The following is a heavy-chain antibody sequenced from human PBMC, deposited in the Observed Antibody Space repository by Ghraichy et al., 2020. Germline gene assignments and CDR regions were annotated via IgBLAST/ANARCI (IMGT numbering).Heavy chain of an antibody. CDR3: AKAYIYGPKDPFDY. V-gene: IGHV3-23*01. Sequence: GGSLRLSCVASGFTFSSYGMSWVRQAPGKGLEWVSGISGSGGSTYYADSVKGRFTISRDNSKSTLYLQMNSLRAEDTAVYYCAKAYIYGPKDPFDYWGQGTLVTVSS. CDR1: GFTFSSYG. D-gene: IGHD5-18*01. J-gene: IGHJ4*02. CDR2: ISGSGGST.